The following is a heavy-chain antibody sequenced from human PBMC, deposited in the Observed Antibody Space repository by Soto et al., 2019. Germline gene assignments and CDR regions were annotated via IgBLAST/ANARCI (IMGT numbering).Heavy chain of an antibody. CDR1: GGSFSRYY. CDR3: ARGEGRLVGTWFDY. Sequence: SETLSLTCNVYGGSFSRYYWNWIRQPPGKGLEWLGEINHSGSTNYNPSLESRVTISLDTSKTQFPLKLTSVTAADTAGYYCARGEGRLVGTWFDYWEQRTLGTVSS. CDR2: INHSGST. D-gene: IGHD5-12*01. V-gene: IGHV4-34*01. J-gene: IGHJ5*01.